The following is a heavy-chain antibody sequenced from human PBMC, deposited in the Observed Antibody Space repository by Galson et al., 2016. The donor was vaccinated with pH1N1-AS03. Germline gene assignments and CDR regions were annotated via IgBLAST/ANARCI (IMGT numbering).Heavy chain of an antibody. Sequence: SLRLSCAASGFTFSAYSMNWVRQAPGKGLEWLSCISGSSSSIYYAASVKGRFTISRDNANNSLFLLMNSLRAEDTAVYFCAREDFWDGFDIWGHGTTVSVSS. D-gene: IGHD3-3*01. J-gene: IGHJ3*02. V-gene: IGHV3-48*01. CDR2: ISGSSSSI. CDR1: GFTFSAYS. CDR3: AREDFWDGFDI.